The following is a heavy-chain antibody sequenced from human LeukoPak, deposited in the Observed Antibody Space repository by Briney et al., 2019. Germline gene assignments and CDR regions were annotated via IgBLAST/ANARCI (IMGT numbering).Heavy chain of an antibody. CDR2: IIPILGIA. Sequence: SVKVSCKASGGTFSSYAISWVRQAPGQGLEWMGRIIPILGIANYAQKFQGRVTITADKSTSTAYMELSSLRSEDTAVYYCARVVVVVAATYYYYGMDVWGQGTTVTVSS. CDR1: GGTFSSYA. CDR3: ARVVVVVAATYYYYGMDV. D-gene: IGHD2-15*01. J-gene: IGHJ6*02. V-gene: IGHV1-69*04.